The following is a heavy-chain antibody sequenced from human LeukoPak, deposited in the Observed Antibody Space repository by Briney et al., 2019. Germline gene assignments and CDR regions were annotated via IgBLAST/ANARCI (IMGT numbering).Heavy chain of an antibody. Sequence: SETLSLTCAVYGGSFSGYYWSWIRQPPGKGLEWLGEINHSGSTNYNPSLKSRVTISVDTSKNQFSLKLSSMTAADTAVYYCARGDGYSYGYYFDYWGQGTLVTVSS. J-gene: IGHJ4*02. CDR2: INHSGST. CDR1: GGSFSGYY. V-gene: IGHV4-34*01. CDR3: ARGDGYSYGYYFDY. D-gene: IGHD5-18*01.